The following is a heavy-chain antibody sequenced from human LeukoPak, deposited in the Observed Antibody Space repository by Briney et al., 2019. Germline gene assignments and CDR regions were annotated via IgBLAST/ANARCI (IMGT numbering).Heavy chain of an antibody. J-gene: IGHJ5*02. CDR1: GFTFSRYD. V-gene: IGHV3-30-3*01. D-gene: IGHD6-19*01. CDR2: ISYDGGNE. CDR3: ARAAAVTGAFRDNWFDP. Sequence: GGSLRLSCVASGFTFSRYDMHRVRQAPGKGLEWVAVISYDGGNEIYADSVKGRFTISRDNSKNTLYLQMNSLRAEDTAVYYCARAAAVTGAFRDNWFDPWGQGALATVSS.